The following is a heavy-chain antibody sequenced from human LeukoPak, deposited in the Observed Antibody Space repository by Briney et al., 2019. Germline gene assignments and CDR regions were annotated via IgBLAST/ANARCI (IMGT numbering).Heavy chain of an antibody. J-gene: IGHJ5*02. CDR2: IYYSGST. V-gene: IGHV4-59*08. Sequence: SETLSLTCTVSGGSISSYYWSWIRQPPGKGLEWIGYIYYSGSTNCNPSPKSRVTISVDTSKNQFSLKLSSVTAADTAVYYCARLAKCSSTSCYTDWFDPWGQGTLVTVSS. D-gene: IGHD2-2*02. CDR1: GGSISSYY. CDR3: ARLAKCSSTSCYTDWFDP.